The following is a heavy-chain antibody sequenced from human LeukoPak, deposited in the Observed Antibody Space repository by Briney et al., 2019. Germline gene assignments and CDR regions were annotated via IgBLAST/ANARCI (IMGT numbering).Heavy chain of an antibody. CDR1: GFTFSSYS. V-gene: IGHV3-21*01. Sequence: GGSLRLSCAASGFTFSSYSMNWVRQAPGKGLEWVSSISSSSSYIYYADSVKGRFTISRDNAKNSLYLQMNSLRAEDTAVYYCARDRVGTKRGYNWFDPWGQGTLVTVSS. D-gene: IGHD1-1*01. J-gene: IGHJ5*02. CDR3: ARDRVGTKRGYNWFDP. CDR2: ISSSSSYI.